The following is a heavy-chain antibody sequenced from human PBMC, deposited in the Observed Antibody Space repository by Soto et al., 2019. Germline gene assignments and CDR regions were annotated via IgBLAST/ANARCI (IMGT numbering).Heavy chain of an antibody. V-gene: IGHV3-7*01. J-gene: IGHJ3*02. Sequence: GGSLRLSCAASGFTFSSYWMSWVRQAPGKGLEWVDNIKQDGSEKYYVDSVKGRFTISRDNAKNSLYLQMNSLRAEDTDVYSWARDQLGGDAFDIWGQGTMVTVSS. CDR2: IKQDGSEK. D-gene: IGHD1-1*01. CDR3: ARDQLGGDAFDI. CDR1: GFTFSSYW.